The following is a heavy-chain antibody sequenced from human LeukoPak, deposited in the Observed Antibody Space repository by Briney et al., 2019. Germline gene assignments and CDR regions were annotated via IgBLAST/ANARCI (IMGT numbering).Heavy chain of an antibody. CDR1: GGSISSYY. CDR2: FYTSGNT. D-gene: IGHD6-13*01. J-gene: IGHJ5*02. CDR3: ARDLEEQLGENWFDP. V-gene: IGHV4-4*07. Sequence: SETLSLTCTVSGGSISSYYWSWIRQPAGKGLEWIGRFYTSGNTNYNPSLKSRVTMSVDTSKNQFSLKLRSVTAADTAVYYCARDLEEQLGENWFDPWGQGTLVTVSS.